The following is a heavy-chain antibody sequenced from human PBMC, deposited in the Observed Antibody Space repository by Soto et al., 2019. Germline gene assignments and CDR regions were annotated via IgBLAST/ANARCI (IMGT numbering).Heavy chain of an antibody. CDR1: GFTVSSNC. V-gene: IGHV3-53*01. CDR3: ARSSGGVFGIIIEGSNWLAP. J-gene: IGHJ5*02. Sequence: GSLRLSCAASGFTVSSNCMSWVRQAPGKGLEWVSVIYSGGSTYYADSVKGRFTISRDNSKNTLYLQMNSLSAEDTAVYYCARSSGGVFGIIIEGSNWLAPWGQGSLVTVSS. D-gene: IGHD3-16*02. CDR2: IYSGGST.